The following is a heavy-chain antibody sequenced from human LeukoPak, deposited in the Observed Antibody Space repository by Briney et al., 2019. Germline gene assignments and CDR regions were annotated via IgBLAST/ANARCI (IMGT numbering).Heavy chain of an antibody. CDR2: IRGKGFSDPP. J-gene: IGHJ5*02. V-gene: IGHV3-73*01. CDR3: TVPQSGGNWFDP. D-gene: IGHD3-16*01. CDR1: GFTFSDSA. Sequence: GGSLRLSCAASGFTFSDSAIHWVRQASGKGLEWVGRIRGKGFSDPPAYAASVKDRFTISRDDSKSTAYLQMNSLKAEDTAVYYCTVPQSGGNWFDPWGPGTQVTVSS.